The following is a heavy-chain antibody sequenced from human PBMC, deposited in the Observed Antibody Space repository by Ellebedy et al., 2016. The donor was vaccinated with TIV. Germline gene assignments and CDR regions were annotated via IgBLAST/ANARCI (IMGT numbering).Heavy chain of an antibody. CDR1: GYSFTSYW. CDR3: ARRKRSIFGVAHYGMDV. J-gene: IGHJ6*02. Sequence: GESLKISXKGSGYSFTSYWIGWVRQMPGKGLEWMGIIYPGDSDTRYSPSFQGQVTISADKSISTAYLQWSSLKASDTAMYYCARRKRSIFGVAHYGMDVWGQGTTVTVSS. CDR2: IYPGDSDT. V-gene: IGHV5-51*01. D-gene: IGHD3-3*01.